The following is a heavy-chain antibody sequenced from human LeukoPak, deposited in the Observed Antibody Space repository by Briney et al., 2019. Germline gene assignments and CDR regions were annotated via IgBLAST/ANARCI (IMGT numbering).Heavy chain of an antibody. D-gene: IGHD4-17*01. CDR3: ARRVHYGDYGNYYYYYMDV. V-gene: IGHV3-74*01. CDR1: GFTFSSYW. J-gene: IGHJ6*03. CDR2: INSDGSST. Sequence: GGSLRLSCAASGFTFSSYWMSWVRQAPGKGLVWVSRINSDGSSTSYADSVKGRFTISRDNAKNTLYLQMNSLRAEDTAVYYCARRVHYGDYGNYYYYYMDVWGKGTTVTISS.